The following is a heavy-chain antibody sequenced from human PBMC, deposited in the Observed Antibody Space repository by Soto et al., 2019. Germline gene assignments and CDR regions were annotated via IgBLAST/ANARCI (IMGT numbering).Heavy chain of an antibody. CDR1: GGSIGNYY. CDR3: ARENSDGAGAPFLDY. CDR2: ILNSGTT. J-gene: IGHJ4*02. V-gene: IGHV4-59*01. Sequence: SETLSLTCTVSGGSIGNYYWGWIRQSPGKGLEYIGSILNSGTTYYDPSLKSRVTISVDASRNQFSLKLISVTAADTAVYYCARENSDGAGAPFLDYWGQGSLVTVSS. D-gene: IGHD2-8*02.